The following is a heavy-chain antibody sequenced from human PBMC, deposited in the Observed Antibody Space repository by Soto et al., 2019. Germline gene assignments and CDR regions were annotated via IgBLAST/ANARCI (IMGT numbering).Heavy chain of an antibody. Sequence: ASLKVSCKAPGYTFTSYGISWVRQAPGQGLEWMGWISAFNGNTNYAQKLQGRVTMTTDTSTSTAYMELRSLRSEDTAVYYCARDSISSGYNWFDPWGQGTLVTVSS. CDR1: GYTFTSYG. CDR3: ARDSISSGYNWFDP. J-gene: IGHJ5*02. V-gene: IGHV1-18*01. CDR2: ISAFNGNT. D-gene: IGHD6-6*01.